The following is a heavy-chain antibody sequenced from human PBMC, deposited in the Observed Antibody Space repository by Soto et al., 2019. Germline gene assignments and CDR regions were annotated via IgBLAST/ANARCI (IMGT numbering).Heavy chain of an antibody. CDR3: ARVQHTAYFDY. CDR1: GGSFSGYY. Sequence: SETLSLTCAVYGGSFSGYYWSWIRQPPGKGLEWIGEINHSGSTNYNPSLKSRVTISVDTSKNQFSLHLSSVTPEDTAVYYCARVQHTAYFDYWGQGTPVTVSS. CDR2: INHSGST. V-gene: IGHV4-34*01. J-gene: IGHJ4*02.